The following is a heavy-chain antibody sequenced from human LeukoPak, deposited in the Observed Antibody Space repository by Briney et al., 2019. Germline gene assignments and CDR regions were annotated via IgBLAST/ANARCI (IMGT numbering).Heavy chain of an antibody. D-gene: IGHD5-12*01. J-gene: IGHJ4*02. CDR2: ISGDGSTT. Sequence: GGSLRLSCAAIGFTSNYWMHWVRQAPGKGLVWVSRISGDGSTTFYADSVKGRFTISRDNSKNSLYLQMNSLRAEDTAVYYCTRGYSGYGNFDCWGQGTLVTVSS. CDR1: GFTSNYW. CDR3: TRGYSGYGNFDC. V-gene: IGHV3-74*01.